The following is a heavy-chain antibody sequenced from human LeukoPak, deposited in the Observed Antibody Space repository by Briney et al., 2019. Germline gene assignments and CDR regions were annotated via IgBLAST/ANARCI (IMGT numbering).Heavy chain of an antibody. J-gene: IGHJ4*02. V-gene: IGHV3-48*03. CDR1: GFTFSSYE. CDR2: ISGSGRTM. D-gene: IGHD5-12*01. CDR3: ARGGLYGYDVFDY. Sequence: GGSLRLSCAASGFTFSSYEMNWVRQAPGKGLEWVSYISGSGRTMSYADSVKGRFTISRDNAKNSLYLQMNSLRVVDTAVYHCARGGLYGYDVFDYWGQGTLVTVSS.